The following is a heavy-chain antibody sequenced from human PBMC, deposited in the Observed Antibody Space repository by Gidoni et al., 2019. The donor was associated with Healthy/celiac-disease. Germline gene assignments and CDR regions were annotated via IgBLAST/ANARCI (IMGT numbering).Heavy chain of an antibody. V-gene: IGHV1-18*01. D-gene: IGHD1-26*01. CDR3: AREGDIVGAYYYYYGMDV. Sequence: QVQLVQSGAGVKKPGASVTVSCKASGYTFPSYAISWARQAPGQGLEWMGWISAYNGNTNYAQKLQGRVTMTTDTSTSTAYMELRSLRSDDTAVYYCAREGDIVGAYYYYYGMDVWGQGTTVTVSS. J-gene: IGHJ6*02. CDR1: GYTFPSYA. CDR2: ISAYNGNT.